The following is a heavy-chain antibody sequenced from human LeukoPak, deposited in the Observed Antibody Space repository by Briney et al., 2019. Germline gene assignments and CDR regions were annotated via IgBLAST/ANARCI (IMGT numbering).Heavy chain of an antibody. Sequence: GESLKISCKGSGYIFTSYWIGWVRQMPGKGLERMGIIYPGDSDTRYSPSFQGQVTISADKSISTAYLQWSSLKASDTAMYYCARQRFLGARTAQYYYMDVWGKGTTVTVSS. CDR3: ARQRFLGARTAQYYYMDV. D-gene: IGHD3-3*01. V-gene: IGHV5-51*01. J-gene: IGHJ6*03. CDR1: GYIFTSYW. CDR2: IYPGDSDT.